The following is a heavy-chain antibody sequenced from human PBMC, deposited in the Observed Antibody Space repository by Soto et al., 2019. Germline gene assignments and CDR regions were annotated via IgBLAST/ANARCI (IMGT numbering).Heavy chain of an antibody. D-gene: IGHD3-16*01. CDR1: GGSFSGYY. J-gene: IGHJ5*02. V-gene: IGHV4-59*01. CDR2: IYYSGST. CDR3: ARDLGGWFDP. Sequence: PSETLSLTCAVYGGSFSGYYWSWIRQPPGKGLEWIGYIYYSGSTNYNPSLKSRVTISVDTSKNQFSLKLSSVTAADTAVYYCARDLGGWFDPWGQGTLVTVS.